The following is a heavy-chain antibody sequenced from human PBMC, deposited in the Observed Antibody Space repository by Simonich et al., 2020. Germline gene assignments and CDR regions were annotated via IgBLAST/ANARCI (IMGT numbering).Heavy chain of an antibody. Sequence: QVQLVESGGGVVQPGRSLRLSCAASGFTFSSYAMHWVRQAPGKGRGGVAVISDDGSNKYYADSVKGRFTISRDNSKNTLYLQMNSLRAEDTAVYYCATDQTGDHRAFDIWGQGTMVTVSS. J-gene: IGHJ3*02. CDR1: GFTFSSYA. D-gene: IGHD7-27*01. CDR3: ATDQTGDHRAFDI. V-gene: IGHV3-30*07. CDR2: ISDDGSNK.